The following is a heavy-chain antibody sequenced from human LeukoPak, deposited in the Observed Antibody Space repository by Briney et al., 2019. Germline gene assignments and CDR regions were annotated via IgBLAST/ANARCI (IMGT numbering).Heavy chain of an antibody. V-gene: IGHV1-2*02. CDR2: INPNSGGT. CDR3: ATYGSAPFGY. D-gene: IGHD3-10*01. J-gene: IGHJ4*02. Sequence: ASVKVSCKASGYTFTGYYMHWVRQAPGQGLEWMGWINPNSGGTNYAQKFQGRVTMTEDTSTDTAYMELSSLRSEDTAVYYCATYGSAPFGYWGQGTLVTVSS. CDR1: GYTFTGYY.